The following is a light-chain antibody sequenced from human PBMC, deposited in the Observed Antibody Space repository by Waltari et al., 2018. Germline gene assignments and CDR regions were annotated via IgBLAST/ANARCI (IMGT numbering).Light chain of an antibody. CDR3: QQYGSPPSRT. CDR1: QNINSNF. J-gene: IGKJ1*01. CDR2: YAV. Sequence: ENVLTPSPGTLALSPGERATLSCRASQNINSNFLAWYQQKPGQAPRLLIYYAVNRASGIPDRFSGRGSGTDFTLTISSLEPEDFAVYYCQQYGSPPSRTFGQGTTVNI. V-gene: IGKV3-20*01.